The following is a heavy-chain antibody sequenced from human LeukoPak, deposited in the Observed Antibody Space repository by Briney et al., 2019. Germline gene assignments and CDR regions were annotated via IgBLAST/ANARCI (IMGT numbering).Heavy chain of an antibody. D-gene: IGHD3-22*01. V-gene: IGHV4-31*11. J-gene: IGHJ3*02. CDR1: AGSFSGYY. CDR2: IYSSGST. Sequence: PPESLSLTCAVYAGSFSGYYWSWVRQHPGKVMEWIGYIYSSGSTYYNPSLKSRVTISVDTSKTQFSLKLSSVTAAGTSVYYCATTSDIYDSSGYYLQGAFDIWGQGTMVTVSS. CDR3: ATTSDIYDSSGYYLQGAFDI.